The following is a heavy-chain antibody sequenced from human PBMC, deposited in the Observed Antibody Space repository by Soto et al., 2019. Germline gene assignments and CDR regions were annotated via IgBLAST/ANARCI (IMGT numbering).Heavy chain of an antibody. CDR1: GDRFTDYY. D-gene: IGHD5-12*01. CDR3: ARERGGATATEDDYYCYMDV. J-gene: IGHJ6*03. CDR2: INPNSGVT. Sequence: QVQLVQSGAEVKEPGASVTVSCRASGDRFTDYYMHWVRQAPGQGLEWMGWINPNSGVTKYAQKFQGWVTMTRDTSTRTVYMQLSRLGFDDTAIYYCARERGGATATEDDYYCYMDVWGIGTTVTVSS. V-gene: IGHV1-2*04.